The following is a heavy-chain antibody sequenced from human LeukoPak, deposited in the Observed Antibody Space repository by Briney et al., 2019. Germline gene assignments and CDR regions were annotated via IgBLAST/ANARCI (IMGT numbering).Heavy chain of an antibody. CDR2: MNPNSGNT. J-gene: IGHJ6*03. Sequence: ASVKVSCKASGYTFTSYDINWVRQATGQGLEWVGWMNPNSGNTGYAQKFQGRVTMTGNTSISTAYMELSSLRSEDTAVYYCARAGFPYYDFWSGYYTLNYYYYYYMDVWGKGTTVTVSS. CDR3: ARAGFPYYDFWSGYYTLNYYYYYYMDV. V-gene: IGHV1-8*01. D-gene: IGHD3-3*01. CDR1: GYTFTSYD.